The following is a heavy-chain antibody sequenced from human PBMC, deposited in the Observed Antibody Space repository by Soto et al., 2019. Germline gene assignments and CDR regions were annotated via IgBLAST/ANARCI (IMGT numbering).Heavy chain of an antibody. V-gene: IGHV3-23*01. CDR2: ISRSGRGSA. Sequence: EVQLLESGGALVQPGGSLRLSCAASGFTFNSYVMTWVRQAPGEGLEWVSSISRSGRGSAYYADSVKGRFTISRDNSENTLFLQMNNLRDEDTALYYCARGRYLDSSDYWVANLPFDHWGLGILVTVSS. D-gene: IGHD3-22*01. J-gene: IGHJ4*02. CDR1: GFTFNSYV. CDR3: ARGRYLDSSDYWVANLPFDH.